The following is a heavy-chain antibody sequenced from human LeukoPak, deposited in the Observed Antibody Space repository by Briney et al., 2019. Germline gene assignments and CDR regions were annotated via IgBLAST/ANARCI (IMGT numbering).Heavy chain of an antibody. J-gene: IGHJ6*04. Sequence: PGGSLRLSCAASRFTFRSYEMNWVRQAPGKGREWVSFISSSGSTIYYADSVKGRFSITRDHAMNSLYMQMNSLRAEDTAVYYCAALGITMIGGVWGKGTTVTISS. CDR3: AALGITMIGGV. CDR2: ISSSGSTI. V-gene: IGHV3-48*03. D-gene: IGHD3-10*02. CDR1: RFTFRSYE.